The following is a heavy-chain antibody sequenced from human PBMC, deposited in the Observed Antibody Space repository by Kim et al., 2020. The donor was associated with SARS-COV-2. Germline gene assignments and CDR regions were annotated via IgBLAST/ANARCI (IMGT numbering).Heavy chain of an antibody. Sequence: GGSLRLSCAASGFTVSSNYMSWVRQAPGKGLEWVSVIYSGGSTYYADSVKGRFTISRHNSKNTLYLQMNSLRAEDKAVYYCARVLSYNWFDPWGQGTLVTVSS. CDR2: IYSGGST. CDR3: ARVLSYNWFDP. CDR1: GFTVSSNY. V-gene: IGHV3-53*04. D-gene: IGHD3-16*02. J-gene: IGHJ5*02.